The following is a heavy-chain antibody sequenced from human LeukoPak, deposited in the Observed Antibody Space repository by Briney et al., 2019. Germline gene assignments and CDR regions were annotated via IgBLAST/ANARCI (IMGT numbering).Heavy chain of an antibody. J-gene: IGHJ3*02. D-gene: IGHD3-22*01. V-gene: IGHV1-2*02. CDR1: GYTFTGYY. CDR3: ARASYYYDRFDI. Sequence: EASVKVSCKASGYTFTGYYMHWVRQAPGQGLEWMGWINPNSGGTNYAQKFQGRVTMTRDTSISTAYMELSRLRSDDTAVYYCARASYYYDRFDIWGQGTMVTVSS. CDR2: INPNSGGT.